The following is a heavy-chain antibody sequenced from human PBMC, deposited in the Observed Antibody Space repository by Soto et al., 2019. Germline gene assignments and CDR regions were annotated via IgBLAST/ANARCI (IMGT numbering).Heavy chain of an antibody. J-gene: IGHJ5*02. CDR3: ARGGHLLTGLSYNWFDP. D-gene: IGHD3-9*01. Sequence: PGGSLRLSCAASGFTFSSYWMSWVRQAPGKGLEWVANIKQDGSEKYYVDSVKGRFTISRDNAKNSLYLQMNSLRAEDTAVYYCARGGHLLTGLSYNWFDPWGQGALVTVSS. V-gene: IGHV3-7*04. CDR1: GFTFSSYW. CDR2: IKQDGSEK.